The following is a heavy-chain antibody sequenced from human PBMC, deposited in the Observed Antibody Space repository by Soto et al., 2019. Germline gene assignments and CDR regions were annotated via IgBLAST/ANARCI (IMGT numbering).Heavy chain of an antibody. J-gene: IGHJ6*03. CDR2: IKSKTDGGTT. D-gene: IGHD3-9*01. CDR1: GFTFSNAW. Sequence: PGGSLRLSCAASGFTFSNAWMSWVRQAPGKGLEWVGRIKSKTDGGTTDYAAPVKGRFTISRDDSKNTLYLQMNSLKTEDTAVYYCTTGRYFDWLVDHYYYMDFWGKGTKVTVSS. V-gene: IGHV3-15*01. CDR3: TTGRYFDWLVDHYYYMDF.